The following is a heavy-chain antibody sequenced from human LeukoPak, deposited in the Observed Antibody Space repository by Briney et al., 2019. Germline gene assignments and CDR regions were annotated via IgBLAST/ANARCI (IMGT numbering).Heavy chain of an antibody. V-gene: IGHV4-38-2*02. CDR1: GYSISSGYY. D-gene: IGHD6-19*01. CDR3: ARDPAVAGGKYYYYYMDV. CDR2: IYHSGST. Sequence: SETLSLTCTVSGYSISSGYYWGWIRQPPGKGLEWIGSIYHSGSTYYNPSLKSRVTISVDTSKNQFSLKLSSVSAADTAVYYCARDPAVAGGKYYYYYMDVWGKGTTVTISS. J-gene: IGHJ6*03.